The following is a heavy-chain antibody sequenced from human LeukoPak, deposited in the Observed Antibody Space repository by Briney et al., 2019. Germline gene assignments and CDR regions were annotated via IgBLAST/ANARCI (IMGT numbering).Heavy chain of an antibody. V-gene: IGHV3-69-1*01. J-gene: IGHJ3*02. CDR3: ARVKWSDAFDI. CDR1: GFTFSDHD. CDR2: ISSSSYI. D-gene: IGHD2-15*01. Sequence: PGGSLRLSCAASGFTFSDHDMDWVRQAPGKGLEWVSSISSSSYIYYADSVKGRFTISRDNAKNSLYLQMNSLRAEDTAVYYCARVKWSDAFDIWGQGTMVTVSS.